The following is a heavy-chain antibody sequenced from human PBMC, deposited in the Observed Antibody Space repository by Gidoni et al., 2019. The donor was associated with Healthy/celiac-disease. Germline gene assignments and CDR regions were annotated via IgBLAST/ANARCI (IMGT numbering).Heavy chain of an antibody. V-gene: IGHV4-59*01. CDR1: GGSISSYY. D-gene: IGHD4-17*01. J-gene: IGHJ4*02. Sequence: QVQLQESGPGLVKPSETLSLTCTVSGGSISSYYWSWIRQPPGKGLAWIGYIYYSGSTNYNPSLKSRVTISVDTSKNQFSLKLSSVTAADTAVYYCARGSYVGGYGDYMSVDYWGQGTLVTVSS. CDR3: ARGSYVGGYGDYMSVDY. CDR2: IYYSGST.